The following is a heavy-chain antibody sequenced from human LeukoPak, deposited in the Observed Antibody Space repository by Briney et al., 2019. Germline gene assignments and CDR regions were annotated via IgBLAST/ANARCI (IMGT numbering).Heavy chain of an antibody. CDR1: GFTFSSYA. CDR2: ISGSGGST. J-gene: IGHJ4*02. D-gene: IGHD5-18*01. CDR3: AQHPAWIQLWDYFDY. Sequence: GGSRRLSCAASGFTFSSYAMSWVRQAPGKGLEWVSAISGSGGSTYYADYVKGRFTIPRDNSKNMLYLQMNSLRAEDTAVYYCAQHPAWIQLWDYFDYWGQGTLVTVSS. V-gene: IGHV3-23*01.